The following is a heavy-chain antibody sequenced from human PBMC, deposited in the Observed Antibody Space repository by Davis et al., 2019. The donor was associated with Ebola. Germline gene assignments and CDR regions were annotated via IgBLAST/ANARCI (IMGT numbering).Heavy chain of an antibody. CDR1: GFTFTDYY. CDR3: AREGSLEVLD. CDR2: ISLNSGST. J-gene: IGHJ4*02. Sequence: ASVKVSCKASGFTFTDYYMHWVRQAPGQGPEWMGWISLNSGSTKYSHNFQGRVTMTRDTSINTAHMELSGLTSDDTAVYYCAREGSLEVLDWGRGTLVTVSS. V-gene: IGHV1-2*02. D-gene: IGHD3-10*01.